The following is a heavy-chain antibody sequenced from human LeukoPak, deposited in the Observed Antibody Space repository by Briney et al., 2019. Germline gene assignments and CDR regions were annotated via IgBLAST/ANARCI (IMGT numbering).Heavy chain of an antibody. J-gene: IGHJ4*02. D-gene: IGHD3-3*01. CDR2: IYYSGTT. CDR3: ARLRFDFWSGYTHPYFDY. Sequence: PSETLSLTCTVSGGSISSSSYSWGWIRQPPGKGLEWIGSIYYSGTTYYNPSLKSRVTISVDTSKIPFSLKLSSVAATDTDVYFCARLRFDFWSGYTHPYFDYWGQGTLVTVSS. V-gene: IGHV4-39*01. CDR1: GGSISSSSYS.